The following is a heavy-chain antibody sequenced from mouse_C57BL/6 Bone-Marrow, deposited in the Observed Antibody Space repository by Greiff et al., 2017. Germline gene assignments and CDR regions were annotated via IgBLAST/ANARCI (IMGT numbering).Heavy chain of an antibody. V-gene: IGHV1-72*01. CDR2: IDPNSGGT. Sequence: QVQLQQPVAELVKPGASVKLSCKPSSYTFTSYWMHWVKQRPGRGLEWIVRIDPNSGGTKYNEKFTSKATLTVDKPSSTAYMQLSSLTSEDSAVYYCARKAYYDYDVWYFDVWGTGTTVTVS. CDR3: ARKAYYDYDVWYFDV. CDR1: SYTFTSYW. J-gene: IGHJ1*03. D-gene: IGHD2-4*01.